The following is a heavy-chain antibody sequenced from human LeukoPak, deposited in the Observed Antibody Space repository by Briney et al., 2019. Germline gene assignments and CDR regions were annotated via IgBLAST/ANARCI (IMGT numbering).Heavy chain of an antibody. V-gene: IGHV3-23*01. CDR1: GFKFDDYG. CDR2: ISATGGTT. CDR3: AKSLSGYYGSVDFYYVDV. D-gene: IGHD3-10*01. Sequence: GGSLRLSCAASGFKFDDYGMSWVRQVPGKGLEWVSGISATGGTTYYADSVKGRFTISRDNSKNTLYLQMNSLRAEDTAVYYCAKSLSGYYGSVDFYYVDVWGKGTTVTISS. J-gene: IGHJ6*03.